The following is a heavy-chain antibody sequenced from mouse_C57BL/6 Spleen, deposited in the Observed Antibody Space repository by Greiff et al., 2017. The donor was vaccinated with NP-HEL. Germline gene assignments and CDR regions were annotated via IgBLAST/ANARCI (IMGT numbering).Heavy chain of an antibody. D-gene: IGHD2-3*01. CDR1: GYAFSSYW. CDR3: ARERDDGRQS. CDR2: IYPGDGDT. V-gene: IGHV1-80*01. J-gene: IGHJ2*01. Sequence: QVQLKESGAELVKPGASVKISCKASGYAFSSYWMNWVKQRPGKGLEWIGQIYPGDGDTNYNGKFKGKATLTADKSSSTAYMQLSSLTSEDSAVYFCARERDDGRQSWGQGTTLTVSS.